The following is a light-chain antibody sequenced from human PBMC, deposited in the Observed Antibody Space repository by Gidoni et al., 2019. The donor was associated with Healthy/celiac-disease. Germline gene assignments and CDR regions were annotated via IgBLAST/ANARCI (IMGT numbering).Light chain of an antibody. Sequence: QSVLTQPHSASGTPGPRVTISCSGSSSNIGSNTVNWYQQLPGTAPKLLIYSNNQRPSGVPDRFSGSKSGTSASLAISGLQSEDEADYYCAAWDDSLNGYVVFGGGTKLTVL. CDR1: SSNIGSNT. CDR3: AAWDDSLNGYVV. J-gene: IGLJ2*01. V-gene: IGLV1-44*01. CDR2: SNN.